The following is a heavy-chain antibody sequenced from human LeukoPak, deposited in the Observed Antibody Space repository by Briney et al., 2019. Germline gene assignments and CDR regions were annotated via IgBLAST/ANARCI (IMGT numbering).Heavy chain of an antibody. CDR3: ARALSYGDYVRY. D-gene: IGHD4-17*01. J-gene: IGHJ4*02. V-gene: IGHV3-74*01. CDR1: GFTFSSYW. CDR2: INSDGSST. Sequence: PGGSLRLSCAASGFTFSSYWMHWVRHAPGKGLVWVSRINSDGSSTSYADSVKGRFTISRDNAKNTLYLQMNSLRAEDTAVYYCARALSYGDYVRYWGQGTLVTVSS.